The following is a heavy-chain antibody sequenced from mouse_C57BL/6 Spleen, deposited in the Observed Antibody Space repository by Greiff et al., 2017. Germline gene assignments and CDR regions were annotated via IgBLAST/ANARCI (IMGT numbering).Heavy chain of an antibody. CDR1: GFTFSNYW. D-gene: IGHD1-1*01. V-gene: IGHV6-3*01. CDR2: IRLKSDNYAT. Sequence: EVKLMESGGGLVQPGGSMKLSCVASGFTFSNYWMNWVRQSPEKGLEWVAQIRLKSDNYATHYAESVKGRFTISRDDSKSSVYLQMNNLRAEDTGIYYCTGGSSYVGNFDYWGQGTTLTVSS. J-gene: IGHJ2*01. CDR3: TGGSSYVGNFDY.